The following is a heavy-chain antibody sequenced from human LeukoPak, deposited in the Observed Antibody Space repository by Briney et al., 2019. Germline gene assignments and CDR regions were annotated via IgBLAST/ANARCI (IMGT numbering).Heavy chain of an antibody. V-gene: IGHV3-23*01. J-gene: IGHJ4*01. Sequence: GGSLRLSCAASGFTFSSYAMSWVRQAPGKGLEWVSAISGSGGSTYYADSVKGRFTISRDNSKNTLYLQMNSLRAEDTAAYYCAKATRITXFGXXXXXXXXYWXXGTXXTVS. CDR3: AKATRITXFGXXXXXXXXY. CDR1: GFTFSSYA. D-gene: IGHD3-3*01. CDR2: ISGSGGST.